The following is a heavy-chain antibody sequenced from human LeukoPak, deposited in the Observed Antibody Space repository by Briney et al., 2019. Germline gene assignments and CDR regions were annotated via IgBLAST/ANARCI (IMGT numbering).Heavy chain of an antibody. CDR2: IDPSDSYT. V-gene: IGHV5-10-1*01. CDR3: ARLTRDGFNFDY. Sequence: PGESLRISCKGSGYSFSTYWITWVRPMPGKGLEWMGRIDPSDSYTNYSPSFQGHVTISSDKSISTAYLQWTSLKASDTALYYCARLTRDGFNFDYWGQGTLVTVSS. D-gene: IGHD5-24*01. J-gene: IGHJ4*02. CDR1: GYSFSTYW.